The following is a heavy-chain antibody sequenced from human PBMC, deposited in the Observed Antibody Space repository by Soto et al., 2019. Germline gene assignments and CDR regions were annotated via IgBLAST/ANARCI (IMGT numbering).Heavy chain of an antibody. J-gene: IGHJ5*02. V-gene: IGHV4-34*01. CDR1: GGFLSESY. D-gene: IGHD3-16*01. Sequence: SEALSHTCAAYGGFLSESYGTWIRQPPGKGLEWIGEINHVGGTNYNPSLKSRVTMSVDTSQNQFSLRLISVTAADTAMYFCVRIRYQLPSSVLWLDPWGQG. CDR3: VRIRYQLPSSVLWLDP. CDR2: INHVGGT.